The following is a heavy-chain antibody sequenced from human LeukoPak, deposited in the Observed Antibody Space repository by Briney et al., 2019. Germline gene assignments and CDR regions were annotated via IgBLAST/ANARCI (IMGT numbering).Heavy chain of an antibody. CDR1: GGSISSSNW. CDR3: AKHSGYEFYYYYGMDV. D-gene: IGHD5-12*01. J-gene: IGHJ6*02. V-gene: IGHV4-4*02. Sequence: PSETLSLTCAVSGGSISSSNWWSGVRQPPGKGLEWIGEIYHSGSTNYNPSLKSRVTISVDKSKNQFSLKLSSVTAADTAVYYCAKHSGYEFYYYYGMDVWGQGTTVTVSS. CDR2: IYHSGST.